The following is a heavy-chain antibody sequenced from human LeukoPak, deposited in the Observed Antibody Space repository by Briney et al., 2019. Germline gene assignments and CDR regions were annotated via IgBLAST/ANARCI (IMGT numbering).Heavy chain of an antibody. CDR3: AKDHYGSGSYIDY. CDR1: GFTFSSYG. Sequence: PGRSLRLSCAASGFTFSSYGMHWVRQAPGKGLEWVAVIWYDGSNKYCADSVKGRFTISRDNSKNTLYLQMNSLRAEDTAVYYCAKDHYGSGSYIDYWGQGTLVTVSS. CDR2: IWYDGSNK. J-gene: IGHJ4*02. D-gene: IGHD3-10*01. V-gene: IGHV3-33*06.